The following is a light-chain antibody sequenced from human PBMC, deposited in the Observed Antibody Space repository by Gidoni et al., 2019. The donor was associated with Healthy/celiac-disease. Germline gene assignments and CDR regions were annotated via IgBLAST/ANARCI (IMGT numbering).Light chain of an antibody. V-gene: IGKV3-11*01. CDR1: QSVSSY. CDR2: DAS. Sequence: DIVLTQSPATLYLSPGERATLSCRASQSVSSYLAWYQQKPGQAPRLLIYDASNSATGIPARFSGSGSGTDFTLTISSLEPEDFAVYYCQQRSNWRTFGGGTKVEIK. J-gene: IGKJ4*01. CDR3: QQRSNWRT.